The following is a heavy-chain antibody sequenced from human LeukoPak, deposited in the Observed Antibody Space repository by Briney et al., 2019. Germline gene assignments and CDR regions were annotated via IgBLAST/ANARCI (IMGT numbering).Heavy chain of an antibody. CDR2: IKSKTDGGTT. Sequence: PGGSLRLSCAASGFTFSNAGMSWVRQAPGKGLEWVGRIKSKTDGGTTDYAAPVKGRFTISREASKNTLYVQMNSLKTEDTAVYYCTTAHRDWTDNWGQGTLVTVSS. CDR1: GFTFSNAG. D-gene: IGHD2-21*02. V-gene: IGHV3-15*01. CDR3: TTAHRDWTDN. J-gene: IGHJ4*02.